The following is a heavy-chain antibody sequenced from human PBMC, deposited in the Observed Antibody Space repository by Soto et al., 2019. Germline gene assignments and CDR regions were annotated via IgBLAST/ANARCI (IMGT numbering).Heavy chain of an antibody. CDR2: INDGGYNR. V-gene: IGHV3-23*01. J-gene: IGHJ4*02. CDR3: ARDGTAVAGTYFDY. CDR1: GFTFNNYA. D-gene: IGHD6-19*01. Sequence: EVQVLESGGGLVQPGGSLRLSCATSGFTFNNYAMHWVRQAPGKGLEWVSGINDGGYNRYYADSVKGRFTISRDDSMNTLHLQMDNLRAEDTAVYYCARDGTAVAGTYFDYWGQGTLVTVSS.